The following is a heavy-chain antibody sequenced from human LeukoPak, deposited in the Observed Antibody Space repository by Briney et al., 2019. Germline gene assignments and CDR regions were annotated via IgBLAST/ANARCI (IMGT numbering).Heavy chain of an antibody. J-gene: IGHJ4*02. Sequence: GGSLRLSCAASGFTFGSYSMNWVRQAPGKGLEWVSSINSDSSLMYYAESVKGRFTISRDNARNSLYLQMSSLRVEDTAVYYCIRDLFDDYSLDYWGQGALVTVSS. D-gene: IGHD3-16*01. CDR2: INSDSSLM. V-gene: IGHV3-21*01. CDR1: GFTFGSYS. CDR3: IRDLFDDYSLDY.